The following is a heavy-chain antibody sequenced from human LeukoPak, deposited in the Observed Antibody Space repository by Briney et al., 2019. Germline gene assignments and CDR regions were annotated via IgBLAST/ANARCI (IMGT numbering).Heavy chain of an antibody. V-gene: IGHV4-61*01. J-gene: IGHJ6*04. CDR3: ARDSVYYYGSGSALAYSYYGMDV. Sequence: PSETLSLTCTVSGGSVSSGSYYWSWIRQPPGKGLEWIGYIYYSGRTNYNPSLKSRVTISVDTSKNQFSLKLSSVTAADTAVYYCARDSVYYYGSGSALAYSYYGMDVWGKGTTVTVSS. D-gene: IGHD3-10*01. CDR2: IYYSGRT. CDR1: GGSVSSGSYY.